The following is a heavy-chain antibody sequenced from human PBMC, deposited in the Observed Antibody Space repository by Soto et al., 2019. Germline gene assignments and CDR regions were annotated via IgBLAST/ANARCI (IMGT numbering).Heavy chain of an antibody. Sequence: QVQLVQSGAEVKKPGASVKVSCKASGYTFTSYYMHWVRQAPGQGLEWMGIINPSGGSTSYAQKFQGRVTKTRDTSTSTVYMELSSLRSEDTAVYYCARVRRYDSSGYYYPIDYWGQGTLVTVSS. CDR3: ARVRRYDSSGYYYPIDY. CDR2: INPSGGST. D-gene: IGHD3-22*01. V-gene: IGHV1-46*01. J-gene: IGHJ4*02. CDR1: GYTFTSYY.